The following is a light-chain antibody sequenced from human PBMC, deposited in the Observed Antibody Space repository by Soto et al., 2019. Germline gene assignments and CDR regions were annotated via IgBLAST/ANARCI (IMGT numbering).Light chain of an antibody. V-gene: IGLV2-14*01. CDR1: SSDIGDSNF. CDR3: SSYTSTTTVRFV. CDR2: DVS. J-gene: IGLJ1*01. Sequence: QSALAQPASVSGSPGQSITISCTGTSSDIGDSNFVSWYQHHPGKAPKLLIYDVSDRPSRISSRFSGSKSANTASLTISGLLAEDEALYYCSSYTSTTTVRFVFGTGTKLTVL.